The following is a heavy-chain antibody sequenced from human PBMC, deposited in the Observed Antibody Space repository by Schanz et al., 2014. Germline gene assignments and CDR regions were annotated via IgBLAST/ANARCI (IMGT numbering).Heavy chain of an antibody. Sequence: PGGSLRLSCAASGFTFSDHYMDWVRQAPGKGLEWVSYISGTTTYTNYADSVKGRFTISRDNAKNSLYLQMNSLKTEDTAMYYCARRASCSRIGCPFDSWGQGTLVTVSS. CDR2: ISGTTTYT. V-gene: IGHV3-11*03. D-gene: IGHD2-2*01. J-gene: IGHJ4*02. CDR1: GFTFSDHY. CDR3: ARRASCSRIGCPFDS.